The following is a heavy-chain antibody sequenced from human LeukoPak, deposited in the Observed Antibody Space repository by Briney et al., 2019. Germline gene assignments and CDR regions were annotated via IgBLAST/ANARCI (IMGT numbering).Heavy chain of an antibody. CDR3: ARGKPLIFGVVMTSLPGNNWFDP. D-gene: IGHD3-3*01. V-gene: IGHV4-34*01. CDR1: GGSFSGYY. Sequence: SETLSLTCAVYGGSFSGYYWSWIRQPPGKGLEWIGEIDRSGSTNYNPSLKSRVTISVDTSKNQFSLKLSSVTAADTAVYYCARGKPLIFGVVMTSLPGNNWFDPWGQGTLVTVSS. J-gene: IGHJ5*02. CDR2: IDRSGST.